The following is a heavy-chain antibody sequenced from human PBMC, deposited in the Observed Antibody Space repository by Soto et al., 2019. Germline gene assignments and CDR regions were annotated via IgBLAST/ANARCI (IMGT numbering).Heavy chain of an antibody. V-gene: IGHV2-5*02. D-gene: IGHD4-17*01. Sequence: QITLKESGPTLVKPTQTLTLTCTFSGFSLSTSGVGVGWIRQPPGKALEWLALIYWDDDKRYSPSLKSRLTITKDTSKNQVVLPMTNRDPVDTATYYCAHSHLPEYGDYGGGDAFDIWGQGTMVTVSS. CDR1: GFSLSTSGVG. J-gene: IGHJ3*02. CDR2: IYWDDDK. CDR3: AHSHLPEYGDYGGGDAFDI.